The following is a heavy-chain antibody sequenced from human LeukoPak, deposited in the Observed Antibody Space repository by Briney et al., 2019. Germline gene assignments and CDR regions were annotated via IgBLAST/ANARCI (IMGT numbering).Heavy chain of an antibody. CDR2: ISYDGSNK. V-gene: IGHV3-30*03. CDR1: GFTFSSYG. Sequence: GSLRLSCAASGFTFSSYGMHWVRQAPGKGLEWVAVISYDGSNKYYADSVKGRFTISRDNSKNTLYLQMNSLRADDTAVYYCARSPHGAAGPLDYWGQGTLVTVSS. CDR3: ARSPHGAAGPLDY. D-gene: IGHD6-25*01. J-gene: IGHJ4*02.